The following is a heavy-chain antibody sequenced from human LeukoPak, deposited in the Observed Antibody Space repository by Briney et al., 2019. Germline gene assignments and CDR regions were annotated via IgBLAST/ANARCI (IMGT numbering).Heavy chain of an antibody. D-gene: IGHD2-2*01. CDR2: IRYDGSNK. J-gene: IGHJ5*02. CDR1: GFTFSSYG. V-gene: IGHV3-30*02. Sequence: GGSLRLSCAPSGFTFSSYGMDCVRQAPGKGLEWVAFIRYDGSNKYYAIYVKGRFTISRDNSKNTLYLQMNSLRAEDTAVYYCAKDLFGYCSSTSCYPHNWFDPWGQGTLVTVSS. CDR3: AKDLFGYCSSTSCYPHNWFDP.